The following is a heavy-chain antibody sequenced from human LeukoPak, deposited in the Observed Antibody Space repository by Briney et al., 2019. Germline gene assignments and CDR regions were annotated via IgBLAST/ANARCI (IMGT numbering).Heavy chain of an antibody. CDR2: IYYSGST. J-gene: IGHJ4*02. V-gene: IGHV4-39*01. CDR1: GGSTSSSSYY. CDR3: ARLGAGTTDY. Sequence: PSETLSLTCTVSGGSTSSSSYYWGWIRQPPGKGLEWIGSIYYSGSTYYNPSLKSRVTISVDTSKNQFSLKLSSVTAADTAVYYCARLGAGTTDYWGQGTLVTVSS. D-gene: IGHD1-1*01.